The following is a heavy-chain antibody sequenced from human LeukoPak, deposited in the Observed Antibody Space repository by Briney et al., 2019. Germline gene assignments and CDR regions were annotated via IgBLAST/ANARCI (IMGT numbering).Heavy chain of an antibody. V-gene: IGHV3-48*03. CDR3: ARQDSYIGYVGGANAFDI. CDR2: ISSSGSTI. Sequence: GGSLRLSCAASGFTFRSYEMNWVRQAPGKGLEWVSYISSSGSTIYLADPVKGRFTISRDNAKNSLYLQMNRLRAEDTGVYYWARQDSYIGYVGGANAFDIWGQGTMVTVS. CDR1: GFTFRSYE. D-gene: IGHD5-12*01. J-gene: IGHJ3*02.